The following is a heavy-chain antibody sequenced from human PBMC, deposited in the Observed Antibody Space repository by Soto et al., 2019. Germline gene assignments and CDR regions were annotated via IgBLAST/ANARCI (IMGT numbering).Heavy chain of an antibody. CDR1: GFIFTNAW. CDR2: VKSKADGETT. V-gene: IGHV3-15*07. CDR3: VTDVPGGSYPFDF. Sequence: GGSLRLSCAASGFIFTNAWMSWVRQAPGKGLEWVGRVKSKADGETTEYGTPVKGRFTISRDDSQNTLYLQMNSLKTEDTAVYYCVTDVPGGSYPFDFWGQGTQVTVSS. D-gene: IGHD1-26*01. J-gene: IGHJ4*02.